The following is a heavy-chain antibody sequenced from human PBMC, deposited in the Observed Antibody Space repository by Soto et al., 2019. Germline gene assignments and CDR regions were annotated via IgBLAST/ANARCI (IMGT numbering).Heavy chain of an antibody. CDR2: INHSGMT. D-gene: IGHD6-13*01. CDR3: ARVLALAAADY. CDR1: GRSFSGYY. J-gene: IGHJ4*02. Sequence: SETLSLTCAVYGRSFSGYYWSWIRQPPGKGLEWIGEINHSGMTSYNPSLKSRVSISLDTSKNQLSLNLRSVTAADTAVYYCARVLALAAADYWGQGSLVTVSS. V-gene: IGHV4-34*01.